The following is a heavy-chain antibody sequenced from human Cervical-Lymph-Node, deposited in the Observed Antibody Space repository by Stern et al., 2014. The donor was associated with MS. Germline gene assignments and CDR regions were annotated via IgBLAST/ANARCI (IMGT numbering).Heavy chain of an antibody. CDR3: ARDLGTVTTPGDY. CDR1: GYTFTAYY. V-gene: IGHV1-2*02. D-gene: IGHD4-17*01. J-gene: IGHJ4*02. Sequence: VQLVESGAEVKKPGASVSVSCKASGYTFTAYYLHWVRQAPGHGLEWVGWINPNNGDTKYAQNFQGRVTMTRDTSISTAYMDLSSLTSDDTAIYYCARDLGTVTTPGDYWGQGTLVTVSS. CDR2: INPNNGDT.